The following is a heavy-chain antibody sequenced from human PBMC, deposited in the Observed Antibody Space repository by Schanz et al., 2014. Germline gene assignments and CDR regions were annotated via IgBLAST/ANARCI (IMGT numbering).Heavy chain of an antibody. Sequence: QVQLVQSGAEVKKPGSSVKVSCKASGGTFSSYTISWVRQAPGQGPEWMGRIIPILGIGNDVQKFQGRVTITADKSTSTAYMELSSLRSEDTAVYYCARGWGYDALTGYVFWGQGTLVTVSS. V-gene: IGHV1-69*02. J-gene: IGHJ4*02. D-gene: IGHD3-9*01. CDR3: ARGWGYDALTGYVF. CDR2: IIPILGIG. CDR1: GGTFSSYT.